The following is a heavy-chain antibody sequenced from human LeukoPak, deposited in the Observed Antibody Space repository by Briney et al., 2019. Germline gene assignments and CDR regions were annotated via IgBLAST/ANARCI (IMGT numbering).Heavy chain of an antibody. CDR1: GYTFTSYD. CDR3: ARVAYDSSGYGAYYYYMDV. Sequence: GASVKVSCKASGYTFTSYDINWVRQATGQGLEWMGWMNPNSGNTSYAQKFQGRVTITRNTSISTAYMELSSLRSEDTAVYYCARVAYDSSGYGAYYYYMDVWGKGTTVTVSS. J-gene: IGHJ6*03. D-gene: IGHD3-22*01. V-gene: IGHV1-8*03. CDR2: MNPNSGNT.